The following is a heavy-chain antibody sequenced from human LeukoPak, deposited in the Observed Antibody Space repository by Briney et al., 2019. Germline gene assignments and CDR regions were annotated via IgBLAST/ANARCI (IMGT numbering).Heavy chain of an antibody. CDR3: ARATMVRGVRAFDI. CDR2: IIPILGIA. D-gene: IGHD3-10*01. CDR1: VGTFSSYA. V-gene: IGHV1-69*04. Sequence: SVKVSCKASVGTFSSYAISWVRQAPGQGLEWMGRIIPILGIANYAQKFQGRVTITADKSTSTAYMELSSLRSEDTAVYYCARATMVRGVRAFDIWGQGTMVTVSS. J-gene: IGHJ3*02.